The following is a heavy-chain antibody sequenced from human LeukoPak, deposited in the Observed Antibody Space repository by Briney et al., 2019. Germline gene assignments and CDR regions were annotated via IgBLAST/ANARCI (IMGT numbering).Heavy chain of an antibody. D-gene: IGHD1-26*01. Sequence: GGSLRLSCAASRFTFSSYGMSWVRQAPGKGLEWVSGISSSGGSTYYADSVKGRFTISRDNSRNTLYLQMNSLRAEDTAVYYCARGGSYLSAFDIWGQGTMVTVSS. CDR3: ARGGSYLSAFDI. CDR1: RFTFSSYG. J-gene: IGHJ3*02. CDR2: ISSSGGST. V-gene: IGHV3-23*01.